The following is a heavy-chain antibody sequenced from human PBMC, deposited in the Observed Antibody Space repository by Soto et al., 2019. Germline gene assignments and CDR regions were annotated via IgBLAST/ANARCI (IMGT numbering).Heavy chain of an antibody. CDR1: GGSISSYY. V-gene: IGHV4-59*01. J-gene: IGHJ5*02. CDR3: ARESPTNWFDP. Sequence: SETLSLTCTVSGGSISSYYWSWIRQPPGKGLEWIGYIFFSGSTNYNPSLKSRVTISVDTSKNQFSLKLSSVTAADTAVYYCARESPTNWFDPWGQGTLVTVSS. CDR2: IFFSGST.